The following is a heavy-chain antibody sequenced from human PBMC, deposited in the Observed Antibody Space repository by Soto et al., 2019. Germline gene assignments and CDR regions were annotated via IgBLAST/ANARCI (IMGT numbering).Heavy chain of an antibody. J-gene: IGHJ4*02. CDR1: GGSISSSSYY. V-gene: IGHV4-39*01. Sequence: SETLSLTCTVSGGSISSSSYYWGWIRQPPGKGLEWIGSIYYSGSTYYNPSLKSRVTISVDTSKNQFSLKLSSVTAADTAAYYCASSVDTSLVDYFDYWGQGTLVTVSS. CDR3: ASSVDTSLVDYFDY. CDR2: IYYSGST. D-gene: IGHD5-18*01.